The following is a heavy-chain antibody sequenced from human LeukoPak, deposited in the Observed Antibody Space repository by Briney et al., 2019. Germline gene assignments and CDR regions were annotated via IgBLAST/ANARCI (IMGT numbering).Heavy chain of an antibody. Sequence: GGSLRLSCAASGFTFSDSYMSWIRQAPGKGLVWVSRIKYDASSTSYADSVKGRFTISRDNAKNTLYLQMNSLRAEDTAVYYCARGATYAYYQDYWGQGTLVTVSS. J-gene: IGHJ4*02. V-gene: IGHV3-74*01. CDR1: GFTFSDSY. D-gene: IGHD1-26*01. CDR3: ARGATYAYYQDY. CDR2: IKYDASST.